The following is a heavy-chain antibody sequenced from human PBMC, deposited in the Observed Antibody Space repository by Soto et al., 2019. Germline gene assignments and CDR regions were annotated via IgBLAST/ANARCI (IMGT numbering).Heavy chain of an antibody. D-gene: IGHD6-13*01. J-gene: IGHJ4*02. CDR1: GGTFSSYA. Sequence: ASVKVSCKASGGTFSSYAISWVRQAPGQGLEWMGGIIPIFGTANYAQKFQGRVTITADESTSTAYMELSSLRAEDTAVYYCAKDGSTLTLASGSSWYYWGQGTLVTVSS. CDR2: IIPIFGTA. CDR3: AKDGSTLTLASGSSWYY. V-gene: IGHV1-69*13.